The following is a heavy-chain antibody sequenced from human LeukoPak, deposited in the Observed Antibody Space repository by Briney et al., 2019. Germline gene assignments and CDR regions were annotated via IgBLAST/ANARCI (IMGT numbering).Heavy chain of an antibody. V-gene: IGHV3-48*01. CDR1: GFTFSSYT. J-gene: IGHJ6*03. D-gene: IGHD6-25*01. Sequence: GGSLRLSCAASGFTFSSYTMNWVRQPPGKGLEWVSNIGTSSTTIYYADSVKGRFTISRDNAKNSLYLQMNSLRADDTAVYYCARLAAGGSYYYYMDVWGKGTTVTVSS. CDR2: IGTSSTTI. CDR3: ARLAAGGSYYYYMDV.